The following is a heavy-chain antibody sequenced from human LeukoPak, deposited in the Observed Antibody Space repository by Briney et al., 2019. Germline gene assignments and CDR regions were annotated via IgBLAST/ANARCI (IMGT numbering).Heavy chain of an antibody. Sequence: GGSLRLSCAASGFTFSSYWMSWVRQAPGKGLEWVANIKQDGSEKYYVDSVKGRFTISRDNAKNSLYLQMNSLRAEDTAMYYCARDIRAVGVTLYFDYWGQGNLVTVSS. CDR2: IKQDGSEK. CDR3: ARDIRAVGVTLYFDY. V-gene: IGHV3-7*03. D-gene: IGHD1-26*01. J-gene: IGHJ4*02. CDR1: GFTFSSYW.